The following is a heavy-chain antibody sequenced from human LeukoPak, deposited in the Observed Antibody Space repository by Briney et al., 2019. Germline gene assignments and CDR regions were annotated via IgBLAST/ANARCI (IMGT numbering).Heavy chain of an antibody. Sequence: GGSLRLSCAASGFTFSDYYMSWIRQAPGKGLEWVSYISSSGSTIYYADSVKGRFTISRDNAKNSLYLQMNSLRAEDTAVYFCARERFSGSYFLGSFDSWGQGTLVTVSS. CDR1: GFTFSDYY. J-gene: IGHJ4*02. D-gene: IGHD1-26*01. CDR2: ISSSGSTI. V-gene: IGHV3-11*01. CDR3: ARERFSGSYFLGSFDS.